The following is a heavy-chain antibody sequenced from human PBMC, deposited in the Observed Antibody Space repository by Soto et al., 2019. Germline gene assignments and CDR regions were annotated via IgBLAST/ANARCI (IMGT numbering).Heavy chain of an antibody. CDR3: AHRPIAPSSSCRGPYYFAY. D-gene: IGHD6-6*01. Sequence: SGPTLVNPTQTLTLTCTFSGFSLSTSGVGVGWIRQPPGKALEWLALIYWDDDKRYSPSLKSRLTITKDTSKNQVVPTMTNMDPVDTATYYCAHRPIAPSSSCRGPYYFAYSGQGSLVTVSS. J-gene: IGHJ4*02. CDR1: GFSLSTSGVG. V-gene: IGHV2-5*02. CDR2: IYWDDDK.